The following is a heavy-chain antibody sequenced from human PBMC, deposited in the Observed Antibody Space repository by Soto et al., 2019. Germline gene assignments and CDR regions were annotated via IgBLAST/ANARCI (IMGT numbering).Heavy chain of an antibody. D-gene: IGHD6-13*01. CDR1: GFTFSSYA. CDR2: ISGSGGST. V-gene: IGHV3-23*01. CDR3: EKDTAAACNSSWFDP. J-gene: IGHJ5*02. Sequence: GGSLRLSCAASGFTFSSYAMNWVRQAPGKGLEWVSAISGSGGSTYYADSVKGRFTISRDNSKNTLYLQMNSLRAEDTAVYYCEKDTAAACNSSWFDPWGQGTLVTVSS.